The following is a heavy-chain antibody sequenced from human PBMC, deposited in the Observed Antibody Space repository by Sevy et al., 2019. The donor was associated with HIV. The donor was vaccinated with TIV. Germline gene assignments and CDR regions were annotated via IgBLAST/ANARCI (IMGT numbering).Heavy chain of an antibody. CDR1: GFTFSDYY. CDR2: IGLSGDTI. D-gene: IGHD3-10*01. CDR3: ATYYYGSGRTFDY. J-gene: IGHJ4*02. V-gene: IGHV3-11*01. Sequence: GGSLRLSCAVSGFTFSDYYMTWIRQAPGKGLEWVSYIGLSGDTIYYAGSVKGGFTISRDNAKNSLFLQMNSLRAEDTAVYYCATYYYGSGRTFDYWGQGTLVTVSS.